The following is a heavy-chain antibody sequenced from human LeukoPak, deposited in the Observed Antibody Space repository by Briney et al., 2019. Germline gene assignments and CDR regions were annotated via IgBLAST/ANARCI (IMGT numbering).Heavy chain of an antibody. J-gene: IGHJ6*03. CDR1: GGSISSGGYY. CDR2: IYYSGST. CDR3: ARGVVGHCSGGSCYDLDYYYTDV. Sequence: SETLSLTCTVSGGSISSGGYYWSWIRQHPGKGLEWIGYIYYSGSTYYNPSLKSRVTISVDTSKNQFSLKLSSVTAADTAVYYCARGVVGHCSGGSCYDLDYYYTDVWGKGTTVTVSS. V-gene: IGHV4-31*03. D-gene: IGHD2-15*01.